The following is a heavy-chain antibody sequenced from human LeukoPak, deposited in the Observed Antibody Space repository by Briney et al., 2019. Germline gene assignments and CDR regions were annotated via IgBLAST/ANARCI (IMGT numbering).Heavy chain of an antibody. CDR1: GFSFSSYG. V-gene: IGHV3-30*02. CDR3: ARDFTQWLVSYNWFDP. J-gene: IGHJ5*02. CDR2: MRYDGDNK. D-gene: IGHD6-19*01. Sequence: QTGGSLRLSCAASGFSFSSYGMHWVRQAPGKGLEWVTFMRYDGDNKYYADSVKGRFTISRDNSKNTLYLQMNSLRAEDTAVYYCARDFTQWLVSYNWFDPWGQGTLVTVSS.